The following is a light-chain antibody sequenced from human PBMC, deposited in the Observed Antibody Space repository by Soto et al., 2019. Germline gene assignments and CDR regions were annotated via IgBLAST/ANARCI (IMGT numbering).Light chain of an antibody. CDR2: GAS. V-gene: IGKV3-20*01. CDR3: LQYASSPLT. CDR1: QSVAKSY. Sequence: ETVLTQSPGTLSLSPGERATLSCRASQSVAKSYLAWYQHKPGQGPRLLISGASSRATGIPDRFSGSGSGTDFTLTISRLEPEDFAVYYCLQYASSPLTFGGGTKVEL. J-gene: IGKJ4*01.